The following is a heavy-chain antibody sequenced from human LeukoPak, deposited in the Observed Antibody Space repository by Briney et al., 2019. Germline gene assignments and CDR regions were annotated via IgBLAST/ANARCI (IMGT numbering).Heavy chain of an antibody. CDR1: GFTFDDYG. Sequence: GGSLRLSCAASGFTFDDYGMSWVRQAPGKGLEWVSGINWNGGSTGYADSVKGRLTIFRDNAKNSLYLQMNSLRGEDTALYYCARVVVYYGSGSYFPYGMDVWGQGTTVTVSS. CDR3: ARVVVYYGSGSYFPYGMDV. J-gene: IGHJ6*02. D-gene: IGHD3-10*01. V-gene: IGHV3-20*04. CDR2: INWNGGST.